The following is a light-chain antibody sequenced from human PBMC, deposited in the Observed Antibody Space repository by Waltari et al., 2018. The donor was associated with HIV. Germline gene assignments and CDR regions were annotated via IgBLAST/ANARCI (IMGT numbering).Light chain of an antibody. Sequence: SSDLTQDAAVTVALGQTVRITCQGDKLRSYYATLSQQKTGRATVLVVYRNTNRPSRIPDRFSVSYSGNTVSLTIAGTQAEDEADYYCTSRDTSGNHLRLVFGVGTKLTVL. CDR3: TSRDTSGNHLRLV. V-gene: IGLV3-19*01. J-gene: IGLJ3*02. CDR1: KLRSYY. CDR2: RNT.